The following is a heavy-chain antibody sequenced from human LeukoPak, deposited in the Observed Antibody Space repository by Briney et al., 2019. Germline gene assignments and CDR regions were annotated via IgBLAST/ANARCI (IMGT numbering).Heavy chain of an antibody. V-gene: IGHV5-51*01. J-gene: IGHJ4*02. CDR2: IYPGDSDT. CDR3: ARPVAAGYRPYYFDY. CDR1: GYSFTSYW. D-gene: IGHD6-13*01. Sequence: GESLKISCKGSGYSFTSYWIGWVRQMPGKGLGWMGIIYPGDSDTRYSPSFQGQVTISADKSISTAYLQWSSLKASDTAMYYCARPVAAGYRPYYFDYWGQGTLVTVSS.